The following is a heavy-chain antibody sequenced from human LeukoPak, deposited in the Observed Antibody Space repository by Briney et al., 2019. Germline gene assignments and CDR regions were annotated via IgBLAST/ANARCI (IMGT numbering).Heavy chain of an antibody. V-gene: IGHV3-23*01. J-gene: IGHJ4*02. CDR1: GFTFSSFA. D-gene: IGHD4-11*01. Sequence: PGGSLRLSCAASGFTFSSFAMSWVSQAPGKGLEWVSGIGGSGGSTYYADSVTGRFTISRDNSKTTLYLQMNSLRAEDTAVYYCAKDSLVMTTGSLDYWGQGTLVTVSS. CDR3: AKDSLVMTTGSLDY. CDR2: IGGSGGST.